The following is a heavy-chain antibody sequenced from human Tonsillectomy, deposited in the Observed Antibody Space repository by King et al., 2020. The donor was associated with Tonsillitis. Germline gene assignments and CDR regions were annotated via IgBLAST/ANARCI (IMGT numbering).Heavy chain of an antibody. CDR3: ARPYTTSFYYFDL. Sequence: VQLQESGPGLVKPSETLSLTCTVSGGSISGDDWSWIRQPPGKGLEWIGYIYYSGSTNYNPSPKSRVTMSVDTAKNHFSLRLRSVTAADTAVYYCARPYTTSFYYFDLWGRGTLVTVSS. J-gene: IGHJ2*01. CDR2: IYYSGST. D-gene: IGHD6-6*01. V-gene: IGHV4-59*08. CDR1: GGSISGDD.